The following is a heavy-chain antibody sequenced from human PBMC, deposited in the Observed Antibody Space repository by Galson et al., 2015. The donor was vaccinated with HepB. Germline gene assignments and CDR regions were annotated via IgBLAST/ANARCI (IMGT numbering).Heavy chain of an antibody. CDR3: AKASPIQLWLYGYPDY. CDR2: ISGSGGST. V-gene: IGHV3-23*01. CDR1: GFTFSSYA. J-gene: IGHJ4*02. D-gene: IGHD5-18*01. Sequence: SLRLSCAASGFTFSSYAMSWVRQAPGKGLEWVSAISGSGGSTYYADSVKGRFTISRDNSKNTLYLQMNSLRAEDTAVYYCAKASPIQLWLYGYPDYWGQGTLVTVSS.